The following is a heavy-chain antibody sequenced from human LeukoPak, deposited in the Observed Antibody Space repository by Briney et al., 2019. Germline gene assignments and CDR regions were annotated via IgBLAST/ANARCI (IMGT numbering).Heavy chain of an antibody. CDR1: GGSISSYY. CDR3: ARQTITMIVVVSPHAFDI. CDR2: IYYSGST. Sequence: PSEALSLTCTVSGGSISSYYWGWIRQPPGKGLEWIGSIYYSGSTYYNPSLKSRVTISVDTSKNQFSLKLSSVTAADTAVYYCARQTITMIVVVSPHAFDIWGQGTMVTVSS. J-gene: IGHJ3*02. D-gene: IGHD3-22*01. V-gene: IGHV4-39*01.